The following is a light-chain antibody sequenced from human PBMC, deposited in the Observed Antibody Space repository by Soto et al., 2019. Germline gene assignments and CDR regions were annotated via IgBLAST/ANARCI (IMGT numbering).Light chain of an antibody. V-gene: IGKV1-5*01. Sequence: DIQMSLSPSTLSASVGDRGTIPCRASQRISGWLAWCQQKPPKAPKLLIYDASSLESGVPSRFSGSGSSTELSLTITSLQPDDFATFYCQQYNSYPWPFGQGTKVDI. J-gene: IGKJ1*01. CDR2: DAS. CDR1: QRISGW. CDR3: QQYNSYPWP.